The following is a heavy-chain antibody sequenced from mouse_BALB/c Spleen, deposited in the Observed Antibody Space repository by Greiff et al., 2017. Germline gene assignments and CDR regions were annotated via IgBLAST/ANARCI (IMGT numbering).Heavy chain of an antibody. CDR2: ISNGGGST. J-gene: IGHJ4*01. CDR1: GFTFSSYT. V-gene: IGHV5-12-2*01. Sequence: EVKLVESGGGLVKPGGSLKLSCAASGFTFSSYTMSWVRQTPEKRLEWVAYISNGGGSTYYPDTVKGRFTISRDNAKNTLYLQMSSLKSEDTAMYYCARHYYGSSYVTYYAMDYWGQGTSVTVSS. CDR3: ARHYYGSSYVTYYAMDY. D-gene: IGHD1-1*01.